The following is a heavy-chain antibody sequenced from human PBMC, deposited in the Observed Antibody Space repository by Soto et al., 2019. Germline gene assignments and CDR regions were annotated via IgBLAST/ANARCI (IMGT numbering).Heavy chain of an antibody. CDR1: GYSFTNYW. Sequence: GESLKISCKGSGYSFTNYWIGWVRQMPGKGLEWMGLIYPADSDTRYSPSFEGQVTISADKSISTAYLQWSGLKASDTAMYYCARQIYDSDTGPNFQYYFDSWGQGTPVTVSS. V-gene: IGHV5-51*01. D-gene: IGHD3-22*01. CDR3: ARQIYDSDTGPNFQYYFDS. CDR2: IYPADSDT. J-gene: IGHJ4*02.